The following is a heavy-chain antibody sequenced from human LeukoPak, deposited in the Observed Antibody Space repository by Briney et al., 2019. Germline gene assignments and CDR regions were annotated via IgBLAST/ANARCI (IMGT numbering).Heavy chain of an antibody. CDR2: ITSDGGTT. D-gene: IGHD6-19*01. V-gene: IGHV3-64*01. CDR3: ARDEAGYSSE. Sequence: PGGSLRLSCAASGFTFSSYAMHWVRQAPGKGLEHVSSITSDGGTTYYASSVRGRFTISRDSSKNMLYLQMGSLRDEDMSVYYCARDEAGYSSEWGQGTLVTVSS. CDR1: GFTFSSYA. J-gene: IGHJ1*01.